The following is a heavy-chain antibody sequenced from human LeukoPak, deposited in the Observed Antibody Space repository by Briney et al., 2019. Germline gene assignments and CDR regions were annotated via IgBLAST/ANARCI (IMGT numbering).Heavy chain of an antibody. Sequence: GRSLRLSFSASGFTFSSYAMGSVRQAPGDGLEWGSAISRSGASTYYADSVKGRFTISRDNSKNTLYLQMNSLRAEDTAVYYCAKDRVIWFGELLTRFGPNWFDPWGQGTLVTVSS. CDR3: AKDRVIWFGELLTRFGPNWFDP. V-gene: IGHV3-23*01. D-gene: IGHD3-10*01. CDR1: GFTFSSYA. J-gene: IGHJ5*02. CDR2: ISRSGAST.